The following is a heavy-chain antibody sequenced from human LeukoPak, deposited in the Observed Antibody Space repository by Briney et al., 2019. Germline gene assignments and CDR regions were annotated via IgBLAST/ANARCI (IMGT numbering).Heavy chain of an antibody. CDR1: GGSISSGGYS. CDR3: ARDQPVLYGFDP. CDR2: IYHSGST. Sequence: SETLSLTCAVSGGSISSGGYSWSWIRQPPGKGLEWIGYIYHSGSTYYNPSLKSRVTISVDRSKNQFSLKLSSVTAADTAVYYCARDQPVLYGFDPWGQGTLVTVSS. D-gene: IGHD2-8*01. V-gene: IGHV4-30-2*01. J-gene: IGHJ5*02.